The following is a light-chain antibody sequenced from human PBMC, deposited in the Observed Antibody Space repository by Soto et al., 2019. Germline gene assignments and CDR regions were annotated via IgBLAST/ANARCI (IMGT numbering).Light chain of an antibody. V-gene: IGKV1-39*01. CDR3: QQTYDPPLT. CDR1: QSISSF. Sequence: DIQMTQSPSSLSASVGDRVTITCRASQSISSFLNWYQQKPGKAPKLLIYTASTLQSGVPSRFRGSGSGTDFTLTVSSLQPEDFATYYCQQTYDPPLTFGGGTRVDIK. CDR2: TAS. J-gene: IGKJ4*01.